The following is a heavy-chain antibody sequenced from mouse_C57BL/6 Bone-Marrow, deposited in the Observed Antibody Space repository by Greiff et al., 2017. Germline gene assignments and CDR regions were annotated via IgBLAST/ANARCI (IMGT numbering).Heavy chain of an antibody. J-gene: IGHJ1*03. V-gene: IGHV1-81*01. CDR1: GYTFTSYG. Sequence: QVQLQQSGAELARPGASVKLSCKASGYTFTSYGISWVKQRTGQGLEWIGEIYPRSGNTYYNEKFKGKATLTADKASSTAYMALRSLTSEDSAVYFCAIRALLLSYWYFDVWGTGTTVTVSS. CDR2: IYPRSGNT. CDR3: AIRALLLSYWYFDV. D-gene: IGHD1-2*01.